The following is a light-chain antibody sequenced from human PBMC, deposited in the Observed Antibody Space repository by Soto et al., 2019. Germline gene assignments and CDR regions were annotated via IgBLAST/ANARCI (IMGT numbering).Light chain of an antibody. J-gene: IGKJ1*01. Sequence: DIQTTQSPSILSASVGDRVTIRFRSSQTITNWLAWYQQKPGKAPRLLIYDASRLESWVPSRFSGSGSGTEFTLTISSLQSEDFATYYCQQYKSFWTFGQGTKVDIK. CDR1: QTITNW. CDR2: DAS. CDR3: QQYKSFWT. V-gene: IGKV1-5*01.